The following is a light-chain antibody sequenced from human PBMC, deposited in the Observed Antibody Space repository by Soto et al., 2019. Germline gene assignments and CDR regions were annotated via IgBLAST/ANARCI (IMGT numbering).Light chain of an antibody. V-gene: IGKV3-15*01. CDR2: GAS. CDR3: QQYNILPHT. J-gene: IGKJ4*01. CDR1: RTVRSD. Sequence: EIVMTQSPATLSVSPGERATLSCRASRTVRSDFAWYQQKPGQPPRLLIYGASVRATGIPARFSGSGSGTEFTLTISSLQSEDFAVYYCQQYNILPHTFGGGTKVDVK.